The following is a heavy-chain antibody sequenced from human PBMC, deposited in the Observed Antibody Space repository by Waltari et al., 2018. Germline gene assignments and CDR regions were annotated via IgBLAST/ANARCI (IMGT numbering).Heavy chain of an antibody. CDR2: INHSGST. Sequence: QVQLQQWGAGLLKPSETLSLTCAVYGGSFSGYYWSWIRQPPGKGLEWIGEINHSGSTNYNPSLKSRVTISVDTSKNQFSLKLSSVTAADTAVYYCARVGRRGYSYGYYFDYWGQGTLVTVSS. V-gene: IGHV4-34*01. D-gene: IGHD5-18*01. CDR1: GGSFSGYY. J-gene: IGHJ4*02. CDR3: ARVGRRGYSYGYYFDY.